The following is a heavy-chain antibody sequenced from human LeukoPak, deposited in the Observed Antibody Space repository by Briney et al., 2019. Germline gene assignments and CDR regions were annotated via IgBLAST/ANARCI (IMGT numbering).Heavy chain of an antibody. J-gene: IGHJ4*02. CDR3: ARGELLWFGELPNGYDY. CDR2: INPGGGST. Sequence: ASVKVSCKASGYTFTSYYMHWVRQAPGQGLEWMGIINPGGGSTSYAQKFQGRVTMTRDTSTSTVYMELSSLRSEDTAVYYCARGELLWFGELPNGYDYWGQGTLVTVSS. V-gene: IGHV1-46*01. CDR1: GYTFTSYY. D-gene: IGHD3-10*01.